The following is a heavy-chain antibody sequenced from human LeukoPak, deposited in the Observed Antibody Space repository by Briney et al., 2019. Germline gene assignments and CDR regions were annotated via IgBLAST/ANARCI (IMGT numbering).Heavy chain of an antibody. D-gene: IGHD6-13*01. V-gene: IGHV4-59*08. CDR1: GGSITTYY. CDR3: ARRRGWKQQLVYFDY. Sequence: SETLSLNCTVSGGSITTYYWSWIRQPPGKGLEWIAYMFHSGTPRYNPSLQSRVTISADTSKNQFSLNVRSTTAADTAVYYCARRRGWKQQLVYFDYWGQGTLATVSS. J-gene: IGHJ4*02. CDR2: MFHSGTP.